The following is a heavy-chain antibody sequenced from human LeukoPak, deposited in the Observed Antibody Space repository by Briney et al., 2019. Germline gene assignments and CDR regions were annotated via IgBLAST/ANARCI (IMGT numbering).Heavy chain of an antibody. CDR2: ISDSIGST. D-gene: IGHD1-26*01. Sequence: PGGSLRLSCAASGFTFSSYAMSWVRQAPGKGLEWVSGISDSIGSTYYADSVKGRFTISRDNSKNTLYLQMNSLRAEDTAVYYCASSGSYRFDYWGQGTLVTVSS. J-gene: IGHJ4*02. CDR1: GFTFSSYA. CDR3: ASSGSYRFDY. V-gene: IGHV3-23*01.